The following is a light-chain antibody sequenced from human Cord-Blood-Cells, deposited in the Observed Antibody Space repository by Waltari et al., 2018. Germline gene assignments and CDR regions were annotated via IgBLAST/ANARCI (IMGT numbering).Light chain of an antibody. Sequence: QPALTKPPSPSGPPERSVPIPCTGTSSDFGGYNLVSWYQQHPGKAPKLMIYEVSKRPSGVPDRFSGSKSDNTASLTVSGLQAEDEADYYCSSYAGSNNYVFGTGTKVTVL. J-gene: IGLJ1*01. V-gene: IGLV2-8*01. CDR2: EVS. CDR1: SSDFGGYNL. CDR3: SSYAGSNNYV.